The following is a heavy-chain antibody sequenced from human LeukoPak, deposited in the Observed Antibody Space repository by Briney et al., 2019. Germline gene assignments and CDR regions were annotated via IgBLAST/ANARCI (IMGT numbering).Heavy chain of an antibody. Sequence: GGSLRLSCGASGFTFSSYGMHWVRQAPGKGLEWVTFISHDGSNKHYADSVKGRFTISRDNSKNTLFLQMSSLRTEDTAVYYCAKGDKQLVFNRNKGGFDPWGQGTLVTVSS. D-gene: IGHD6-13*01. CDR2: ISHDGSNK. CDR1: GFTFSSYG. V-gene: IGHV3-30*19. CDR3: AKGDKQLVFNRNKGGFDP. J-gene: IGHJ5*02.